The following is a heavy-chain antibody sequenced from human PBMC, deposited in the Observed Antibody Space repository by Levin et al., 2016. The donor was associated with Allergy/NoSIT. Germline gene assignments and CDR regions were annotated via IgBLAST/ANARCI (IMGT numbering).Heavy chain of an antibody. V-gene: IGHV3-9*01. CDR1: GFTFDDYA. CDR2: ISWNSGSI. CDR3: AKDKEWELRAYFDY. D-gene: IGHD1-26*01. Sequence: GGSLRLSCAASGFTFDDYAMHWVRQAPGKGLEWVSGISWNSGSIGYADSVKGRFTISRDNAKNSLYLQMNSLRAEDTALYYCAKDKEWELRAYFDYWGQGTLVTVSS. J-gene: IGHJ4*02.